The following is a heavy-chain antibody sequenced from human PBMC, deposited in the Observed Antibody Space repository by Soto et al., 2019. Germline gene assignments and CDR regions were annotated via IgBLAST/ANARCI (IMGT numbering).Heavy chain of an antibody. CDR3: ARNVGVVTAALLYYYYGMDV. Sequence: QVQLAQSGAEVKKPGASVKVSCKASGYTFTGYYMHWVRQAPGQGLEWMGWINPNSGGTNYAQKFQGRVTMTRDTSISTAYMELSRLRSDDTAVYYCARNVGVVTAALLYYYYGMDVWGQGTTVTVSS. CDR2: INPNSGGT. CDR1: GYTFTGYY. V-gene: IGHV1-2*02. D-gene: IGHD3-3*01. J-gene: IGHJ6*02.